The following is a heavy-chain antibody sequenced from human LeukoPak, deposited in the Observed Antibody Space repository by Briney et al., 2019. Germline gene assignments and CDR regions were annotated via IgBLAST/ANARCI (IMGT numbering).Heavy chain of an antibody. CDR3: ARGAPLGY. D-gene: IGHD6-6*01. CDR1: GFIFTNHW. J-gene: IGHJ4*02. V-gene: IGHV3-7*04. Sequence: PGGSLRLSCAASGFIFTNHWMSWVRQAPGKGLEWVANIKQDGSERNYVDSVKGRFTISRDNAKNSVYLQMNSPRAEDTAVYYCARGAPLGYWGQGNLVTVSS. CDR2: IKQDGSER.